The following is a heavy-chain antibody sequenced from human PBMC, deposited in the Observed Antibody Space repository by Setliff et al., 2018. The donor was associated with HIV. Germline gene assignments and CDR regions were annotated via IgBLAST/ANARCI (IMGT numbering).Heavy chain of an antibody. CDR3: ARSSSHWSGWFDP. Sequence: ASETLSLTCTVSGDSINSGYYYWSWIRQPAGKGLEWIGRIYSSGGTTTYNPSLKSRVTISVDTSKNEFSLKLRSVTAADTAVYYCARSSSHWSGWFDPWGQGTLVTVSS. J-gene: IGHJ5*02. CDR2: IYSSGGTT. V-gene: IGHV4-61*02. D-gene: IGHD6-13*01. CDR1: GDSINSGYYY.